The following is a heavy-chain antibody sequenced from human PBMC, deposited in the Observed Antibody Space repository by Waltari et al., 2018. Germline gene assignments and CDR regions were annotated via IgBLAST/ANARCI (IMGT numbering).Heavy chain of an antibody. D-gene: IGHD7-27*01. J-gene: IGHJ4*02. CDR1: GDSITSNSFY. Sequence: QVQLQESGPGLVKPSQTLSLTCTVSGDSITSNSFYWNWVRQPAGKGLEWIGRFYSSECSHYNPSTKSRVTISRDTSKKQFFLKLTSVTAADTAFYYCAREVTKVELGRRLPHFFDSWGQGTRVTVSS. CDR3: AREVTKVELGRRLPHFFDS. CDR2: FYSSECS. V-gene: IGHV4-61*02.